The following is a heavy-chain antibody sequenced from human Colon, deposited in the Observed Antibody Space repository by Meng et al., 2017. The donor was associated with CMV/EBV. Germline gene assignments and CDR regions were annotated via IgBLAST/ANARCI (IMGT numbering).Heavy chain of an antibody. CDR2: ISYDGTTK. V-gene: IGHV3-30-3*01. CDR1: GFAFSSYA. CDR3: ARDEAP. J-gene: IGHJ5*02. Sequence: SLGLSSAASGFAFSSYAMHWVRQAPGKGLEWVAVISYDGTTKYYADSVKGRFTISRDNSKNTVYLQMNSLRGEDTAVYYCARDEAPWGQGTLVTVSS.